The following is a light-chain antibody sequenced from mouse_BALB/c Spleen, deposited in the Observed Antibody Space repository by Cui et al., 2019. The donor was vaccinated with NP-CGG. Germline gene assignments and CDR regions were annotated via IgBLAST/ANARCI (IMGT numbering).Light chain of an antibody. CDR1: TGAVTTSNY. J-gene: IGLJ1*01. V-gene: IGLV1*01. CDR3: ALWYSNHWV. Sequence: VTRESALTTSPGETVTLTCRSSTGAVTTSNYANWVQQKPDHLFTGLIGGTNNRAPGVPARFSGSLIGDKAALTITGAQTEDEAIYFCALWYSNHWVFGGGTKLTVL. CDR2: GTN.